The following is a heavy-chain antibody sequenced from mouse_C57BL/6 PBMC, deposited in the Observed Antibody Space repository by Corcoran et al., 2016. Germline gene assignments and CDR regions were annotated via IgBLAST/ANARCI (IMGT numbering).Heavy chain of an antibody. D-gene: IGHD1-1*01. J-gene: IGHJ1*03. CDR3: TRYYYGRSYWYFDV. CDR1: GFNIKGYY. V-gene: IGHV14-1*01. CDR2: IDPEDGDT. Sequence: EVQLQQSGAELVRPGASVKLSCTASGFNIKGYYMHWVKQRPEQGLEWMGRIDPEDGDTEYAPKFQGKATMTADPSSNTAYLQLSSLTSEDTAVYYCTRYYYGRSYWYFDVWGTGTTVTASS.